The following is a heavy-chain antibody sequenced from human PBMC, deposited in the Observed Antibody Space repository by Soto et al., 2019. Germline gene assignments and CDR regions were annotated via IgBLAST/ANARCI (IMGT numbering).Heavy chain of an antibody. CDR3: TRGGQLFAGNYFDY. Sequence: QVQLVQSGAEVKKPGASVKVSCKASGYTFTSYGISWVRQAPGQGLEWMGWISNYNGDTNYAQKLQGRVTMTTDTSTMTACRELRSLKSDDTAVYYCTRGGQLFAGNYFDYWGQGTLVTVSS. D-gene: IGHD3-10*02. V-gene: IGHV1-18*01. J-gene: IGHJ4*02. CDR1: GYTFTSYG. CDR2: ISNYNGDT.